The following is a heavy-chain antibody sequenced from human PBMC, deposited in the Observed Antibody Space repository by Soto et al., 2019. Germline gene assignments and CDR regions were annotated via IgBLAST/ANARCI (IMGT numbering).Heavy chain of an antibody. V-gene: IGHV3-23*01. CDR1: GFTFSSYG. D-gene: IGHD2-21*02. Sequence: DVQLLESGGGLVQPGGSLRLSCAASGFTFSSYGMTWVRQAPGRGLEWVSGITGSGGTTYYADSVKGRFTISRDNSKNTLYLERNSLRADDTAVYDWAKGGWGDPRSGMDVGGQGTTVTVSS. J-gene: IGHJ6*02. CDR2: ITGSGGTT. CDR3: AKGGWGDPRSGMDV.